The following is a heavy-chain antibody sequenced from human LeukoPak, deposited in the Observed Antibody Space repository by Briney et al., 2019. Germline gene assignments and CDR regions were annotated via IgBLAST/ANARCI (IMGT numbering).Heavy chain of an antibody. J-gene: IGHJ1*01. Sequence: ASVKVSCKASGYTFTSYDINWVRQATGQGLEWMGWMNPNSGNTGYALKFQGRVTMTRNTSISTAYMELSSLRSEDTAVYYCARGTLELAYFQHWGRGTLVTVSS. CDR2: MNPNSGNT. D-gene: IGHD1-7*01. CDR3: ARGTLELAYFQH. CDR1: GYTFTSYD. V-gene: IGHV1-8*01.